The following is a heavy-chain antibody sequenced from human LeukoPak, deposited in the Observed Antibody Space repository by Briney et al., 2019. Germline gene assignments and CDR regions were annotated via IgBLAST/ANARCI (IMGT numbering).Heavy chain of an antibody. V-gene: IGHV3-23*01. CDR2: IIDSGNSI. CDR1: GFTFSSCA. D-gene: IGHD5-18*01. J-gene: IGHJ4*02. CDR3: TTGGYRYGDDY. Sequence: GGSLRLSCAASGFTFSSCAMSWVRQAPGKGLEWVSTIIDSGNSIYYADSAEGRFTISRDNSKNTLYLQMNSLKTEDTAVYYCTTGGYRYGDDYWGQGTLVTVSS.